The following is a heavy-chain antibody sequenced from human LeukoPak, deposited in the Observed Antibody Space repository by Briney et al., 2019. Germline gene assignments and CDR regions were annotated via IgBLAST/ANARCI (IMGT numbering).Heavy chain of an antibody. J-gene: IGHJ4*02. V-gene: IGHV5-51*01. CDR1: GYTFIRFW. D-gene: IGHD5-18*01. Sequence: LGESLKISCKGSGYTFIRFWIGWVRQMPGKGLEWMGIIYPGGSETRYSPSFQGQVTISVDKSISTAYLQWSSLRAPDTAVYYCATGGIYSSNFDYWGQGTLVTVSS. CDR3: ATGGIYSSNFDY. CDR2: IYPGGSET.